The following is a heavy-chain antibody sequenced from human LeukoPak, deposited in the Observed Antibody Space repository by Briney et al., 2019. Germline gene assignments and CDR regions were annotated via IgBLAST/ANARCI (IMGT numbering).Heavy chain of an antibody. D-gene: IGHD3-10*01. CDR2: IIPILGIA. J-gene: IGHJ5*02. V-gene: IGHV1-69*04. CDR1: GGTFISYA. CDR3: ARPYGSGSYYNDNWFDP. Sequence: SVKVSCKASGGTFISYAISWVRQAPAQGLEWMGRIIPILGIANYAQKFQGRVTITADKSTSTAYMELSSLRSEDTAVYYCARPYGSGSYYNDNWFDPWGQGTLVTVSS.